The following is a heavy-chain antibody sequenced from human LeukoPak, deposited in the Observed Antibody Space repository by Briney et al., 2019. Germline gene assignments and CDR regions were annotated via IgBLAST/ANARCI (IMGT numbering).Heavy chain of an antibody. CDR2: MNTNSGDT. CDR1: GYTFTNYD. CDR3: ARTGMGGNVWIDS. D-gene: IGHD1-26*01. J-gene: IGHJ5*01. Sequence: VASVKVSCKASGYTFTNYDINWVRQATGQGLEWMGWMNTNSGDTGYAENFQGRVTMTRDTSTSTAYMELTSLTSDDTAMFYCARTGMGGNVWIDSWGQGTLVTVSS. V-gene: IGHV1-8*01.